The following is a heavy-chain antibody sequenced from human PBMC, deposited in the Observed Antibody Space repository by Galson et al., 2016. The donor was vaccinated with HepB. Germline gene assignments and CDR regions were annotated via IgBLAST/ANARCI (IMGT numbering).Heavy chain of an antibody. CDR3: AEVIPSTIIIINALDY. J-gene: IGHJ4*02. CDR1: GFTFSSYA. D-gene: IGHD3-16*01. CDR2: ISHSSSGA. V-gene: IGHV3-23*01. Sequence: SLRLSCAASGFTFSSYAMSWVRQAPGKGLEWVSSISHSSSGAYYADSVKGRFTISRDNSNNTLYLQMDSLRAEDTAVYYCAEVIPSTIIIINALDYWGQGTLVTVSS.